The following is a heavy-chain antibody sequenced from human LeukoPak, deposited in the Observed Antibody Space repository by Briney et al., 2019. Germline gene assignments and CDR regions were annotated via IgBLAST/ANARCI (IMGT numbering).Heavy chain of an antibody. D-gene: IGHD6-19*01. CDR1: GGSISSYY. Sequence: SETLSLTCTGSGGSISSYYWTWLRQPAGKGLEWIGRIYTSWSTNYNPSLSSRVTMSVDTSKNQFSLKLSSVTAADTAVNYCARQIAVAGKAAFDYGGQGTLVTVSS. CDR3: ARQIAVAGKAAFDY. J-gene: IGHJ4*02. V-gene: IGHV4-4*07. CDR2: IYTSWST.